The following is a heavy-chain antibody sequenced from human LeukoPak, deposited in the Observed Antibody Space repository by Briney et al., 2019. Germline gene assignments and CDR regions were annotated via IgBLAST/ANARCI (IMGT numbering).Heavy chain of an antibody. D-gene: IGHD3-22*01. Sequence: SETLSLTCTVSGGSISSYYWSWIRQPAGKGLEWIGRIYTSGSTNYNPSLKSRVTMSVDTSKNQFSLKLSSVTAADTAVYYCARGADSSGEDYFDYWGQGTLVTVSS. J-gene: IGHJ4*02. CDR2: IYTSGST. V-gene: IGHV4-4*07. CDR1: GGSISSYY. CDR3: ARGADSSGEDYFDY.